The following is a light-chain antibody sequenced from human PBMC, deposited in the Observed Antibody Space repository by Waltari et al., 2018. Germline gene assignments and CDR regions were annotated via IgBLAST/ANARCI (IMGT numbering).Light chain of an antibody. V-gene: IGKV1-5*03. CDR1: QSIYRW. CDR3: QQYNSYST. J-gene: IGKJ2*01. CDR2: KAS. Sequence: DIQMTQSPSTLSASVGDRVTITCRASQSIYRWLAWYQQKPWKAPKLLIYKASNLENGVPSRFSGSGSGTEFTLTISSLQPDDFATYYCQQYNSYSTFGQGTKLEI.